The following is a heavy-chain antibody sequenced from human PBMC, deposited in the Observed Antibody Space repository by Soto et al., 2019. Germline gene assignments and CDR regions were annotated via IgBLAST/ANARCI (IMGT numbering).Heavy chain of an antibody. CDR2: ISSSSSTI. J-gene: IGHJ3*02. D-gene: IGHD2-2*01. V-gene: IGHV3-48*02. CDR1: GFPLSSFI. CDR3: ARDQGYQLLRHDAFDI. Sequence: GGAPKLSRAASGFPLSSFIMKSVRQAPGKGLEWVSYISSSSSTIYYADSVKGRFTISRDNAKNSLYLQMNSLRDEDTAVYYCARDQGYQLLRHDAFDIWGQGTMVTVSS.